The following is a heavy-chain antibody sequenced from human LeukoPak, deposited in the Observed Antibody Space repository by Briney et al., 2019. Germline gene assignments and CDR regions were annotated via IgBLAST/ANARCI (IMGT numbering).Heavy chain of an antibody. CDR1: GFTFSSYA. D-gene: IGHD2/OR15-2a*01. CDR2: ISYDGSNK. Sequence: GRSLRLSCAASGFTFSSYAMHWVRQAPGRGLEWVAVISYDGSNKYYADSVKGRFTISRDNSKNTLYLQMNSLRAEDTAVYYCARDQNTVAYNYFDYWGQGTLVTVSS. CDR3: ARDQNTVAYNYFDY. V-gene: IGHV3-30-3*01. J-gene: IGHJ4*02.